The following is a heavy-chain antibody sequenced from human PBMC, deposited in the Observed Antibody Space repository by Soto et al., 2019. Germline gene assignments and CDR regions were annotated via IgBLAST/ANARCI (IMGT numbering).Heavy chain of an antibody. CDR2: IHYSGTT. J-gene: IGHJ4*02. CDR3: AAGEASSRNLAPYYLDF. D-gene: IGHD6-13*01. V-gene: IGHV4-59*01. CDR1: GGSMRNYF. Sequence: SETLSLTCTVSGGSMRNYFWTWIRQPPGKGLEWIGYIHYSGTTSFFPSYNPSLRSRVTISEDTSKNQFTLKLLSVTTADTAVYFCAAGEASSRNLAPYYLDFWGPGTLVTVSS.